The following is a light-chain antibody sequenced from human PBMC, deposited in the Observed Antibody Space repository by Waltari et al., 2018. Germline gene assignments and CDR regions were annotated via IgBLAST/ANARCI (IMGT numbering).Light chain of an antibody. CDR1: RRDVGTHNS. Sequence: QSALTQPASVSGSPGQSITISCTGTRRDVGTHNSVSWYQQRPGKAPDLIIFDVSNRPSGVSIRFSGSKSGNTASLTISGLQAEDEADYYCNSYTNSGTYVFGSGTKVTVL. J-gene: IGLJ1*01. CDR3: NSYTNSGTYV. V-gene: IGLV2-14*03. CDR2: DVS.